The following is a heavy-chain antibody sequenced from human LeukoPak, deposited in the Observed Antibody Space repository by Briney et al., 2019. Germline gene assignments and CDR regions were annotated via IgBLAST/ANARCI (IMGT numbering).Heavy chain of an antibody. D-gene: IGHD2-2*01. J-gene: IGHJ5*02. V-gene: IGHV4-59*08. CDR2: IYYSGNT. CDR3: ARHVVSFNWFDP. Sequence: SETLSLTCTVSGGSISSYYWSWIRQPPGKGLEWIGYIYYSGNTNYNPSLKSRVTISVDTSKNQFSLKLGSVAAADTAVYYCARHVVSFNWFDPWGQGTPVTVSP. CDR1: GGSISSYY.